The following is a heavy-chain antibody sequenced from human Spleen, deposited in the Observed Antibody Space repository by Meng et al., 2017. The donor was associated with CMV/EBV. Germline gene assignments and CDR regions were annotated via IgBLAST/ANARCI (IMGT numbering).Heavy chain of an antibody. CDR2: IAYDGFTK. Sequence: GESLKISCVASGFTFTTYSMQWVRQAPGRGLEWVAVIAYDGFTKYFADSVKGRFTISRDNSKNTVFLQMNSLRPEDTAFYYCARGVGGGSSSFDYWGQGRLVTVS. J-gene: IGHJ4*02. CDR1: GFTFTTYS. D-gene: IGHD1-26*01. V-gene: IGHV3-30-3*01. CDR3: ARGVGGGSSSFDY.